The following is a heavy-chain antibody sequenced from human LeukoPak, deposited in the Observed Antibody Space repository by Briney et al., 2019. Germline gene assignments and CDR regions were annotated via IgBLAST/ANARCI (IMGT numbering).Heavy chain of an antibody. D-gene: IGHD5-12*01. CDR2: IRYDGSNK. Sequence: GGSLRLSCVASGFTLSSYAVSWVRQAPGKGLEWVAFIRYDGSNKYYADSVKGRFTISRDNSKNTLYLQMKSLRAEDTAVYYCAKGGGYEAQYYYYYLDVWGKGTTVTISS. J-gene: IGHJ6*03. CDR3: AKGGGYEAQYYYYYLDV. CDR1: GFTLSSYA. V-gene: IGHV3-30*02.